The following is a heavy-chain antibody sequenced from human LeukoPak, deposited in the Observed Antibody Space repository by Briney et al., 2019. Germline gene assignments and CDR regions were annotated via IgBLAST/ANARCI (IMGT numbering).Heavy chain of an antibody. Sequence: GGSLRLSCAASGFTFSSYAMSWVRQAPGKGLEWVSAISGSGGSTYYADSVKGRFTFSRDNSKNTLYLQMNSLRAEDTAVYYCANLGAVAGQRYFDYWGQGTLVTVSS. J-gene: IGHJ4*02. D-gene: IGHD6-19*01. CDR3: ANLGAVAGQRYFDY. CDR1: GFTFSSYA. V-gene: IGHV3-23*01. CDR2: ISGSGGST.